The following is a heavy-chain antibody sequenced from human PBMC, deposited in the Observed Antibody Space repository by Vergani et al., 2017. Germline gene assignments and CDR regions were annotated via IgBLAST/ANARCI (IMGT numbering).Heavy chain of an antibody. CDR1: GDSIISRSYY. CDR2: IYNSGNG. Sequence: QMQLQESGPGLVKASETLSLTCTVSGDSIISRSYYWGWIRQPPGKGLEWIGSIYNSGNGDSSSSLKSRVTISVDTSKNQFSLKLSSVTAADTAVYYCARGLTVVVVAATRGMDVWGQGTTVTVSS. V-gene: IGHV4-39*07. J-gene: IGHJ6*02. CDR3: ARGLTVVVVAATRGMDV. D-gene: IGHD2-15*01.